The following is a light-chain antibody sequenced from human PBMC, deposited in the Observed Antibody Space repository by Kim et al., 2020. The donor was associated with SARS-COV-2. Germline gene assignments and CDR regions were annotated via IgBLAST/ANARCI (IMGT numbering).Light chain of an antibody. CDR3: AGWDDSLNAEV. J-gene: IGLJ3*02. V-gene: IGLV1-44*01. Sequence: QSVLTQPPSVSGTPGQRVTISCSGSSSNLGTNSVHWYQQFPGTAPEVLIYKNNQRPSRVPDRFSGSKSGTSASLAISGLQSEDEGDYYCAGWDDSLNAEVFGGGTKVTVL. CDR2: KNN. CDR1: SSNLGTNS.